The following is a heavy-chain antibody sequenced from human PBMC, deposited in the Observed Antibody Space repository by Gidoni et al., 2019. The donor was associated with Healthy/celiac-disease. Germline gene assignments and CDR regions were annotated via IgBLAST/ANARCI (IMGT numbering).Heavy chain of an antibody. V-gene: IGHV4-34*01. Sequence: QVQLQQWHAGLFKPSETLSLTCAVYGGSFSCYYWSWIRQPPGTGLEWIGKINHSGSTNYNPSLKSRVTISVDTSKNQFSLKLSSVTAADTAVYYCARGSDGVTTDLFDYWGQGTLVTVSS. CDR3: ARGSDGVTTDLFDY. D-gene: IGHD4-17*01. CDR1: GGSFSCYY. J-gene: IGHJ4*02. CDR2: INHSGST.